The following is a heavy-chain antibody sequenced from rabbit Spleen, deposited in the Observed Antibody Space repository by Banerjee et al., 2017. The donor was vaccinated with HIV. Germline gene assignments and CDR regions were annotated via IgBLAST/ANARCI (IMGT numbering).Heavy chain of an antibody. CDR1: GFSFSSSYW. V-gene: IGHV1S45*01. J-gene: IGHJ4*01. CDR3: ARDAGSGPYIDGYFSL. CDR2: IYTGSSGST. D-gene: IGHD8-1*01. Sequence: QEQLEESGGDLVKPEGSLTLTCTASGFSFSSSYWICWVRQAPGKGLEWIGCIYTGSSGSTYYASWAKGRFTISKTSSTTVTLQMTSLTVADTATYFCARDAGSGPYIDGYFSLWGPGTLVTVS.